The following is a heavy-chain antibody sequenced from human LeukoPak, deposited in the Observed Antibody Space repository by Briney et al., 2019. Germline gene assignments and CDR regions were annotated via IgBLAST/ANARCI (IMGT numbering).Heavy chain of an antibody. CDR3: ARARSSGWYQVRAFDI. D-gene: IGHD6-19*01. J-gene: IGHJ3*02. CDR2: IYYSGST. CDR1: GGSISSSSYY. V-gene: IGHV4-39*07. Sequence: PSETLSLTCTVSGGSISSSSYYWGWIRQPPGKGLEWIGSIYYSGSTYYNPSLKSRVTISVDTSKNQFSLKLSSVTAADTAVYYCARARSSGWYQVRAFDIWGQGTMVTVSS.